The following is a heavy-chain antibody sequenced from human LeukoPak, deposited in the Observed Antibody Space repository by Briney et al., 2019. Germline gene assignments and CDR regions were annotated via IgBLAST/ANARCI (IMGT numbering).Heavy chain of an antibody. Sequence: PGGSLRLSCAASGFTFSSYSMNWVRQAPGKGLEWVSSISSSSSYIYYADSVKGRFTISRDNAKNSLLLQMNSQRAEDRAVYYCARNKKGDRYTYGHDYWGQGTLVTVSS. V-gene: IGHV3-21*01. CDR2: ISSSSSYI. CDR3: ARNKKGDRYTYGHDY. D-gene: IGHD5-18*01. J-gene: IGHJ4*02. CDR1: GFTFSSYS.